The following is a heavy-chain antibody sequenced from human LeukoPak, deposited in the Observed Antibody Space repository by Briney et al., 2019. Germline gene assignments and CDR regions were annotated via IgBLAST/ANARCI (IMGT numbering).Heavy chain of an antibody. D-gene: IGHD6-19*01. J-gene: IGHJ2*01. V-gene: IGHV4-30-2*01. CDR2: IYHSGST. CDR3: ARHRDVSSDLFDL. CDR1: GGSISSGGYS. Sequence: KTSETLSLTCAVSGGSISSGGYSWSWIRQPPGKGLEWIGYIYHSGSTYYNPSLKSRVTISVDRSKNQFSLKLSSVTAADTAVYYCARHRDVSSDLFDLWGQGALVTVSS.